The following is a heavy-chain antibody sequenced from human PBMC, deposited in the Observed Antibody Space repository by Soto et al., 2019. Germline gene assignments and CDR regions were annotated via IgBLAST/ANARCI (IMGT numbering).Heavy chain of an antibody. CDR2: ISSSSSYI. J-gene: IGHJ6*02. D-gene: IGHD1-26*01. CDR3: ARGGSGSYQYYNGMDV. V-gene: IGHV3-21*01. CDR1: GFTFSIYS. Sequence: GGSLRLSCAASGFTFSIYSMNWFRQAPGKGLEWVSSISSSSSYIYYADSVKGRFTISRDNAKNSLYLQMNSLRAEDTAVYYCARGGSGSYQYYNGMDVWGQGTTVTVSS.